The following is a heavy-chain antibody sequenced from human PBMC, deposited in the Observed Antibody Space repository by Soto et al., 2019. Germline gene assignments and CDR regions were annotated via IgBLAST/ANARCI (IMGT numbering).Heavy chain of an antibody. CDR3: AKALYSSTYARGLDV. D-gene: IGHD6-19*01. CDR1: GFTFSSFA. CDR2: ISGGDGST. V-gene: IGHV3-23*01. J-gene: IGHJ6*02. Sequence: GGSLRLSCAASGFTFSSFAMYWVRQAPGKGLEWVAGISGGDGSTYYADSVKGRFTISRDNSKNTVYLQMNSLRAEDTAVYYCAKALYSSTYARGLDVWGQGTTVTVSS.